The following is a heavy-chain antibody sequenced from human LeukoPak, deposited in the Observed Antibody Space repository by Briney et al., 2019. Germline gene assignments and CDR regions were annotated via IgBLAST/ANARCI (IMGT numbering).Heavy chain of an antibody. Sequence: ERSLRLSCAASGFTFSSYAMHWVRQAPGKGLEWVAVISYDGSNKYYADSVKGRFTISRDNSKNTLYLQMNSLRAKDTAVYYCARDWGSTFDYWGQGTLVTVSS. CDR3: ARDWGSTFDY. J-gene: IGHJ4*02. CDR2: ISYDGSNK. CDR1: GFTFSSYA. V-gene: IGHV3-30-3*01. D-gene: IGHD3-16*01.